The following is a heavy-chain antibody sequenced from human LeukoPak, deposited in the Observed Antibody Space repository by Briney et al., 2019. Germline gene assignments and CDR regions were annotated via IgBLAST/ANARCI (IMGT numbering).Heavy chain of an antibody. CDR1: GDSVSSNSAA. D-gene: IGHD3-22*01. J-gene: IGHJ4*02. CDR3: ARQGDYYDSSGYTHDY. V-gene: IGHV6-1*01. Sequence: SQTLSLTCDISGDSVSSNSAAWNWIRQSPSRGLEWLGRTYYRSKWYNDYAVSVKSRITINPDTSKNQFSLQLNSVTPEDTAVYYCARQGDYYDSSGYTHDYWGQGTLVTVSS. CDR2: TYYRSKWYN.